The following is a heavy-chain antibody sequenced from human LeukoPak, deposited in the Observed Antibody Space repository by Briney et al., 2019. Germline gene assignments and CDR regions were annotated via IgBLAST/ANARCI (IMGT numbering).Heavy chain of an antibody. CDR2: IYYSGST. V-gene: IGHV4-39*01. Sequence: SETLSLTCAVYGGYFSGTYWSWIRQPPGKGLEWIGSIYYSGSTYYNPSLKSRVTISVDTSKNQFSLKLSSVTAADTAVYYCARHMSGDYEFDYWGQGTLVTVSS. CDR3: ARHMSGDYEFDY. CDR1: GGYFSGTY. D-gene: IGHD4-17*01. J-gene: IGHJ4*02.